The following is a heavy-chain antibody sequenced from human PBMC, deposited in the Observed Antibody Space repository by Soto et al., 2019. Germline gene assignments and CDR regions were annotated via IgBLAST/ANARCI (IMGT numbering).Heavy chain of an antibody. D-gene: IGHD3-22*01. Sequence: VKVSCKASGGTFSSYAISWVRQAPGQGLEWMGVIIPIFGTTNYAQKFQGRVTMTADTSTSTAYMELSSLRSEDTAVYYCARNFEYYYDSSGYSVPQYYFDYWGQGTLVTVSS. V-gene: IGHV1-69*13. CDR3: ARNFEYYYDSSGYSVPQYYFDY. CDR1: GGTFSSYA. J-gene: IGHJ4*02. CDR2: IIPIFGTT.